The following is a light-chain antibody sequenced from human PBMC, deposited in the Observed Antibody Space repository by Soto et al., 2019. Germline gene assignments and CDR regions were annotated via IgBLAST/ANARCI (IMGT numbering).Light chain of an antibody. V-gene: IGLV1-40*01. J-gene: IGLJ3*02. CDR2: GNS. CDR1: SSNIGAGYD. CDR3: QSYDSSLSAL. Sequence: QSVLTQPPSVSGAPGQRVTISCTGSSSNIGAGYDVHWYQQLPGTAPKLLIYGNSNRPSGVPDRSSGSKSGTSASLAITGLQAVDEADYYCQSYDSSLSALFGGGTKLTVL.